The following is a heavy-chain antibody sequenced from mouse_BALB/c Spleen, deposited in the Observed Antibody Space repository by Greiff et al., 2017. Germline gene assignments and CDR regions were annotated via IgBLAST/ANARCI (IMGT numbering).Heavy chain of an antibody. CDR3: GRAYGNYLAWFAY. D-gene: IGHD2-1*01. Sequence: EVHLVESGPELVKPGASVKISCKASGYSFTGYFMNWVKQSHGKSLEWIGRINPYNGDTFYNQKFKGKATLTVDKSSSTAHMELLSLTSEDSAVYYCGRAYGNYLAWFAYWGQGTLVTVSA. CDR1: GYSFTGYF. V-gene: IGHV1-37*01. J-gene: IGHJ3*01. CDR2: INPYNGDT.